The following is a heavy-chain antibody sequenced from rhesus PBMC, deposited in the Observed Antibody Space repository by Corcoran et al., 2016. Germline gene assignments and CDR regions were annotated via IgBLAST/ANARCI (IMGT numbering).Heavy chain of an antibody. J-gene: IGHJ6*01. CDR1: GYSFTSYW. V-gene: IGHV5-20*01. D-gene: IGHD3-3*01. CDR3: AKGKYLDWLSLKSYGLDS. Sequence: EVQLVQSGAEVKRPGESLKISCKTSGYSFTSYWISWVRQMPGKGLEWMGAFDPSDSDTVHNPSFQGQCTISADKSISTAYLQWSRLKASDTATYYCAKGKYLDWLSLKSYGLDSWGQGVVVTVSS. CDR2: FDPSDSDT.